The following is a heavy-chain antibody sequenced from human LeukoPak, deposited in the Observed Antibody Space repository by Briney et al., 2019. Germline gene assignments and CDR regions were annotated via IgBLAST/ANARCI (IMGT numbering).Heavy chain of an antibody. CDR2: IYTSGST. J-gene: IGHJ3*02. CDR1: GGSISSRTYY. D-gene: IGHD3-10*01. V-gene: IGHV4-61*02. CDR3: AREFWSYRSGNLQAFDI. Sequence: SETLSLTCTVSGGSISSRTYYWSWIRQPAGKGLEWIGRIYTSGSTKYNPSLKSRVTISVDTSKNQFSLKLRSVTAADTAVYYCAREFWSYRSGNLQAFDIWGQGTMFTVSS.